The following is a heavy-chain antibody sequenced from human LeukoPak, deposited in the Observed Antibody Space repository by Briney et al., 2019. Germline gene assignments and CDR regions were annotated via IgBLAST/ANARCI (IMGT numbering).Heavy chain of an antibody. CDR1: GFTFSDYY. V-gene: IGHV3-11*01. CDR3: ARAIYNRLFGAFDI. J-gene: IGHJ3*02. CDR2: ISSSGSTI. D-gene: IGHD5-24*01. Sequence: GGALRLSCAASGFTFSDYYMSWIRQAPGKGLEWASYISSSGSTIYYADSVKGRFTISRDNAKNSLYLQMNSLRAEDTAVYYCARAIYNRLFGAFDIWGQGTMVTVSS.